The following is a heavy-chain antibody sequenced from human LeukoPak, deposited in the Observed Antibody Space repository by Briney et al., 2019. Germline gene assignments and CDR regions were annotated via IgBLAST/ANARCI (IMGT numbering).Heavy chain of an antibody. D-gene: IGHD2-8*01. CDR2: IYYSGST. V-gene: IGHV4-59*01. CDR3: ARGYCTNGVCYGYYYYYMDV. CDR1: GGSISSYY. Sequence: SETLSLTCTVSGGSISSYYWSWIRQPPGKGLEWIGYIYYSGSTNYNPSLKSRVTISVDTSKNQFSLKLSSVTAADTAVYYCARGYCTNGVCYGYYYYYMDVWGKGTTVTTSS. J-gene: IGHJ6*03.